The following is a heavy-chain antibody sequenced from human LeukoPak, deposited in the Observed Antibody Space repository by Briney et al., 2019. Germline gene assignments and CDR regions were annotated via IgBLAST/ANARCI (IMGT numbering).Heavy chain of an antibody. D-gene: IGHD6-19*01. J-gene: IGHJ4*02. Sequence: SETLSLTCAVSGGSFRSHNWWTWVRQPPGMRLEWIGEIYHSGSTNYNPSLKSRVTISVDKSKNQFSLKLSSVTAADTAVYYCASYSRDLSSGWYFDYWGQGTLVTVSS. CDR2: IYHSGST. V-gene: IGHV4-4*02. CDR1: GGSFRSHNW. CDR3: ASYSRDLSSGWYFDY.